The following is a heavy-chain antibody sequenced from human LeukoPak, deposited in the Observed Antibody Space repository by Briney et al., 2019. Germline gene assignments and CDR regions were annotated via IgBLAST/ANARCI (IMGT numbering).Heavy chain of an antibody. CDR1: GNRFASYW. V-gene: IGHV5-51*01. D-gene: IGHD6-13*01. J-gene: IGHJ4*02. CDR2: IYPDDSDT. Sequence: PGESLKISCKGSGNRFASYWICWVRQMPGKGLEWMGIIYPDDSDTRYSPSFQGQVTITADKSISTAYLQWNSLKGSDTAMYFCARRIAGSGSDYWGQGTLVTVSS. CDR3: ARRIAGSGSDY.